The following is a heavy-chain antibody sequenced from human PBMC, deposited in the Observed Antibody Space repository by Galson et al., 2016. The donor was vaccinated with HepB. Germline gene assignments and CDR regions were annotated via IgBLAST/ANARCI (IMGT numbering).Heavy chain of an antibody. J-gene: IGHJ6*02. Sequence: SLRLSCAASGFSFTNYNMNWVRQAPGKGLEWVSSISGSSSYIQYADSVKGRFTVSRENAKNSLYRQMNSLRADDTAVYYCARDKGTYSAYDYSRYYYYGMDVWGQGTTVTVSS. D-gene: IGHD5-12*01. CDR3: ARDKGTYSAYDYSRYYYYGMDV. V-gene: IGHV3-21*01. CDR2: ISGSSSYI. CDR1: GFSFTNYN.